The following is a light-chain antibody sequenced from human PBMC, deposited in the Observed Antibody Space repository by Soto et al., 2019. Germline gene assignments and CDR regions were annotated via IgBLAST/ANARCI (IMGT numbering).Light chain of an antibody. CDR3: QQSYSTPPAWT. V-gene: IGKV1-39*01. J-gene: IGKJ1*01. CDR2: AAS. CDR1: QSISSY. Sequence: DIQMTQSPSSLSASVGDRVTITCRASQSISSYLNWYQQKPGKAPKLLIYAASSLQSGVPSRLSGSGSGTDFALTISSLQPEDFATYYCQQSYSTPPAWTFGQGTKVEIK.